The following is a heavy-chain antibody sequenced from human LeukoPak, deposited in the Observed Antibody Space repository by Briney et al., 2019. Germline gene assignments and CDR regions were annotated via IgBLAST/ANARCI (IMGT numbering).Heavy chain of an antibody. CDR3: ARPRGYSYGYDY. CDR1: GYSISSGYY. J-gene: IGHJ4*02. Sequence: SETLSLTCTVSGYSISSGYYWGWIRQPPGKGLEWIGSIYHSGSTYYNPSLKSRVTISVDTSKNQFSLKPSSVTAADTAVYYCARPRGYSYGYDYWGQGTLVTVSS. D-gene: IGHD5-18*01. V-gene: IGHV4-38-2*02. CDR2: IYHSGST.